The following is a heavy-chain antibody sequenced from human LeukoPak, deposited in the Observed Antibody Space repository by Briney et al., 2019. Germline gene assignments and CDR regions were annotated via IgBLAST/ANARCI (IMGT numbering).Heavy chain of an antibody. V-gene: IGHV3-15*01. CDR1: GLTFTNAW. CDR2: IKSRTDGGAT. CDR3: ADSRGDY. Sequence: GGSLRLSCAASGLTFTNAWMSWVRQAPGKGLEWVGRIKSRTDGGATDYAAPVKGRFTISRDDSKNTLYLQMNSLKTEDTAVYYCADSRGDYWGQGTLVTVSS. D-gene: IGHD6-13*01. J-gene: IGHJ4*02.